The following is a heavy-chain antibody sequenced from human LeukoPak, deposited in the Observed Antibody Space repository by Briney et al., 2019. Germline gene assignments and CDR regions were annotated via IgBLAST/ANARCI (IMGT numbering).Heavy chain of an antibody. CDR1: GGSISSGGYY. CDR2: IYYSGST. J-gene: IGHJ2*01. Sequence: PSQTLSLTCTVSGGSISSGGYYWSWIHQHPGKGLEWIGYIYYSGSTYYNPSLKSRVTISVDTSKNQFSLKLSSVTAADTAVYYCARGGYSYGSQEMGWYFDLWGRGTLVTVSS. V-gene: IGHV4-31*03. D-gene: IGHD5-18*01. CDR3: ARGGYSYGSQEMGWYFDL.